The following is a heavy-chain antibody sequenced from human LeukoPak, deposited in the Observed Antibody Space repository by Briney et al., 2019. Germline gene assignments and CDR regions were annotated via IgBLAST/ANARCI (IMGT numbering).Heavy chain of an antibody. CDR1: GGSISSGGHY. Sequence: PSETLSLTCTVSGGSISSGGHYWNWIRQHPTEGLEWIGHIYHTGRTTYNPSVKSRVTISIDTSENQFSLRLNSVTAADTAVYFCASAPLGNCFGYMAYRGQGALVTVSS. D-gene: IGHD5-18*01. J-gene: IGHJ4*02. V-gene: IGHV4-31*03. CDR3: ASAPLGNCFGYMAY. CDR2: IYHTGRT.